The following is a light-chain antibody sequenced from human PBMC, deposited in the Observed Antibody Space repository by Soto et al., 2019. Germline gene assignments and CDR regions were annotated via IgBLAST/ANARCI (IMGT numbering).Light chain of an antibody. Sequence: QSVLTQPPSVSAAPGQKVTISCSGSSANIGSNYVSWYQHLPGTAPKLVIYDSDKRPSEIPDRFSGSKSGTSATLDITGLXXXXXXXXXCGAWDSSLSVVVFGGGTKLTVL. CDR3: GAWDSSLSVVV. CDR2: DSD. CDR1: SANIGSNY. V-gene: IGLV1-51*01. J-gene: IGLJ2*01.